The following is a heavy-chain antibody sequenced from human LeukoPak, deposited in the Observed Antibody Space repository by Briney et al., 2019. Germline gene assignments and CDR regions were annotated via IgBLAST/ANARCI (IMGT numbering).Heavy chain of an antibody. CDR3: ARDLVGADAFDI. CDR1: GGSISSYY. D-gene: IGHD1-26*01. CDR2: IYYSGST. V-gene: IGHV4-59*01. J-gene: IGHJ3*02. Sequence: SETLSLTCTVSGGSISSYYWSWIRQPPGKGLEWIGYIYYSGSTNYNPSLKSRVTISVDTSKNQFSLELSSVTAADTAVYYCARDLVGADAFDIWGQGTMVTVSS.